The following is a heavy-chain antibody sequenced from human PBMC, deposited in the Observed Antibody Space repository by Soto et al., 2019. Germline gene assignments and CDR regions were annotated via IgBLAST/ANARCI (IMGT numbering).Heavy chain of an antibody. CDR3: ARVRADYYYGMDV. CDR1: GGTFSSYA. Sequence: VASVKVSCKASGGTFSSYAISWVRQAPGRGLEWMGGIIPIFGTANYAQKFQGRVTITADESTSTAYMELSSLRSEDTAVYYCARVRADYYYGMDVWGQGTTVTVSS. CDR2: IIPIFGTA. V-gene: IGHV1-69*13. J-gene: IGHJ6*02.